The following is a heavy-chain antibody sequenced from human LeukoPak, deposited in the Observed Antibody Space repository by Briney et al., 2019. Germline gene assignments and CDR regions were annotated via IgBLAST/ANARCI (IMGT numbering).Heavy chain of an antibody. D-gene: IGHD3-22*01. V-gene: IGHV1-18*01. CDR1: GYTFTSYG. CDR3: ARDPGYDSSGYLAPKPFDP. Sequence: GASVTVSCKASGYTFTSYGISWVRQAPGQGLEWMGWISAYNGNTNYAQRLQGRVTMTTDTSTSTAYMELSRLRSDDTAVYYCARDPGYDSSGYLAPKPFDPWGQGTLVTVSS. J-gene: IGHJ5*02. CDR2: ISAYNGNT.